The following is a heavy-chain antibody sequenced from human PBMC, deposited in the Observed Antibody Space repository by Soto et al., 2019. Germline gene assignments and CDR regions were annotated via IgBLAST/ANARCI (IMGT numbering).Heavy chain of an antibody. CDR3: ARPNPGIGRDGYNLPPGFLSPLDY. Sequence: QVQLVQSGAEVKKPGSSVKVSCKASGGTFSSYAISWVRQAPGQGLEWMGGIIPIFGTANYAQKFQGRVTITADESTSTAYMELSSLRSEDTAVYYCARPNPGIGRDGYNLPPGFLSPLDYWGQGTLVTVSS. D-gene: IGHD5-12*01. V-gene: IGHV1-69*12. CDR1: GGTFSSYA. CDR2: IIPIFGTA. J-gene: IGHJ4*02.